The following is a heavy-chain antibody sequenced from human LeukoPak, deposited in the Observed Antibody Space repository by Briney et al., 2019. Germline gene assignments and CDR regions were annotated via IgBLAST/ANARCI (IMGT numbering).Heavy chain of an antibody. D-gene: IGHD4-17*01. J-gene: IGHJ4*02. Sequence: GGSLRLSCAASGFSFSSCAMSWVRQAPGKGLEWVSAISGSGGSTYYADPVKGRFTISRDNSKNTLYLQMNSLRAEDTAVYYCAKDLDDYGDYVGLVWDYWGQGTLVTVSS. CDR1: GFSFSSCA. CDR3: AKDLDDYGDYVGLVWDY. CDR2: ISGSGGST. V-gene: IGHV3-23*01.